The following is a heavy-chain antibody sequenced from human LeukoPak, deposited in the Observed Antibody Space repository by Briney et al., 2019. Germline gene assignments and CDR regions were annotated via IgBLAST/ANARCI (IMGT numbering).Heavy chain of an antibody. CDR2: ISGSGDSTYYEST. D-gene: IGHD6-6*01. CDR3: AKDPVYSSSSIDY. Sequence: WGSLSLSCAASGFTFTSYAMSWVRQAPGKGLEWVSAISGSGDSTYYESTYYAVSVKGRFTISRDNSKNMLYLQMNSLRAEDTAVYYCAKDPVYSSSSIDYWGQGTLVTVSS. J-gene: IGHJ4*02. V-gene: IGHV3-23*01. CDR1: GFTFTSYA.